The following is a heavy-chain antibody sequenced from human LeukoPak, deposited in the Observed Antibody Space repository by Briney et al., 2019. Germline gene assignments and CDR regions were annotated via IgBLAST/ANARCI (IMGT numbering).Heavy chain of an antibody. CDR2: ISNNGGYT. CDR1: GFTFSSYS. Sequence: GGSLRLSCAASGFTFSSYSMNWVRQAPGKGLEWVSAISNNGGYTYYADSVQGRFIISRDNSKSTLCLQMNSLRAEDTAVYYCAKQLGYCSDGSCYFPYWGQGTLVTVSS. V-gene: IGHV3-23*01. D-gene: IGHD2-15*01. J-gene: IGHJ4*02. CDR3: AKQLGYCSDGSCYFPY.